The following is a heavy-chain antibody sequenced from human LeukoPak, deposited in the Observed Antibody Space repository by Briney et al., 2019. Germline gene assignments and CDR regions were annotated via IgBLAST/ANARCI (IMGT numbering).Heavy chain of an antibody. V-gene: IGHV3-48*01. CDR1: GFTFSSYS. J-gene: IGHJ6*03. CDR2: ISSGSSTI. D-gene: IGHD4-23*01. CDR3: ARVRGGGYYYMDV. Sequence: PGGSLRLSCAASGFTFSSYSMNWVRQAPGKGLEWVSYISSGSSTIYYADSVKGRFTISRDNAKNSLYLQMNSLRAEDTAVYYCARVRGGGYYYMDVWGKGTTVTVSS.